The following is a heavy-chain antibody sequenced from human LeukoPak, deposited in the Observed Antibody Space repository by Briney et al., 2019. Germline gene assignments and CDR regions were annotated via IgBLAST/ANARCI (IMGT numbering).Heavy chain of an antibody. D-gene: IGHD6-13*01. CDR2: INHSGST. J-gene: IGHJ4*02. CDR3: ATFSSSWYVFDY. V-gene: IGHV4-34*01. Sequence: PSETLSLTCAVYAGSFSGYYWSWIRQPPGKGLEWIGEINHSGSTNYNPSLKSRVTISVDTSKNQFSLKLSSVTAADTAVYYCATFSSSWYVFDYWGQGTLVTVSS. CDR1: AGSFSGYY.